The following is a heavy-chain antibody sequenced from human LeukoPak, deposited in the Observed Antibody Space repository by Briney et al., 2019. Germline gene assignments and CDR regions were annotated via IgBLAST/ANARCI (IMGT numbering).Heavy chain of an antibody. Sequence: PSETLSLTCTVSGGSISSSSYYWGWIRQPPGKGLEWIGRIYYSVSTNYNPSLKSRGPISVATSKNQFSLKLSSVTAADTAVYYCARVHGYYDFWSGTYYYYYYMDVWGKGTTVTVSS. D-gene: IGHD3-3*01. CDR2: IYYSVST. CDR3: ARVHGYYDFWSGTYYYYYYMDV. CDR1: GGSISSSSYY. J-gene: IGHJ6*03. V-gene: IGHV4-39*07.